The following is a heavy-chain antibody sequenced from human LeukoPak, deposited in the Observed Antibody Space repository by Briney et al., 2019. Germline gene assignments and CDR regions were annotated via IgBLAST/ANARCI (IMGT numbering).Heavy chain of an antibody. V-gene: IGHV5-51*01. CDR3: ARRLLGSSSLVDP. J-gene: IGHJ5*02. D-gene: IGHD6-6*01. CDR2: IYPGGSDT. CDR1: GYSFTSYW. Sequence: GESLKISCKGSGYSFTSYWIGWVRQMPGKGLEWMGIIYPGGSDTRYSPSFQGQVTISADKSISTAYLQWSSLKASDTAMYYCARRLLGSSSLVDPWGQGTLVTVSP.